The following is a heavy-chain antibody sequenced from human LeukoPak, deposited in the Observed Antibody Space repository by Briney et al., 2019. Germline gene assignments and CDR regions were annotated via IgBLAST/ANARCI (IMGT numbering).Heavy chain of an antibody. J-gene: IGHJ3*02. V-gene: IGHV3-23*01. CDR2: ISGSGGST. CDR1: GFTFSSYA. D-gene: IGHD3-22*01. Sequence: GGSLRLSCAASGFTFSSYAMSWVRQAPGKGLEWVSAISGSGGSTYYADSVKGRFTISRDNSKNTLYLQMNSLRAEDTAVYYCAKDGHLRISNYYDSSGYSNDALDIWGQGTMVTVSS. CDR3: AKDGHLRISNYYDSSGYSNDALDI.